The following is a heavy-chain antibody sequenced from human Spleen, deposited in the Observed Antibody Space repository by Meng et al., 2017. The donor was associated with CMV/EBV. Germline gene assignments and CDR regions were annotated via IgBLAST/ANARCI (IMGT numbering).Heavy chain of an antibody. D-gene: IGHD1-1*01. CDR1: GTFNTNT. Sequence: GTFNTNTVSWVRQAPGQGLEWMGGITPLFGTVNYAERFQDRVTIITDESTSTVYMEVSRLKSEDTAVYFCARHEGRACSTTTCSLRQWGPGTLVTVSS. CDR3: ARHEGRACSTTTCSLRQ. V-gene: IGHV1-69*05. J-gene: IGHJ4*02. CDR2: ITPLFGTV.